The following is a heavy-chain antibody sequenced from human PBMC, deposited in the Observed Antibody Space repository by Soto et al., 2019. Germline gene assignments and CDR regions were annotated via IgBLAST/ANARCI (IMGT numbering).Heavy chain of an antibody. CDR1: GFTFSSYG. D-gene: IGHD6-13*01. J-gene: IGHJ3*02. CDR2: ISYDGSNK. V-gene: IGHV3-30*18. CDR3: AKDLRTGYSRLLDAFDI. Sequence: GGSLRLSCAASGFTFSSYGMHWVRPAPGKGLEWVAVISYDGSNKYYADSVKGRFTISRDNSKNTLYLQMNSLRAEDTAVYYCAKDLRTGYSRLLDAFDIWGQGTMVTVSS.